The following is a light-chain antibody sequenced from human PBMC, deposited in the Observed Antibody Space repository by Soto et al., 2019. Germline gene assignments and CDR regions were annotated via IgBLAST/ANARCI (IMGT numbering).Light chain of an antibody. CDR3: QQYNNWPPNT. J-gene: IGKJ5*01. V-gene: IGKV3-15*01. Sequence: EIMMTQSPATLSVSPGERAPLSCRASQNVSSNLAWYQQNPGQAPRLLIYGASSRATGIPARFSGSGSGTEFTLTISSLQSEDFAVYYCQQYNNWPPNTFGQGTRLEI. CDR2: GAS. CDR1: QNVSSN.